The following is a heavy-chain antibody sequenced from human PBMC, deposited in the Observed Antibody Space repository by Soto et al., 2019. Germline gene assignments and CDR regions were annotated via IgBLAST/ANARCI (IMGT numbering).Heavy chain of an antibody. D-gene: IGHD6-13*01. J-gene: IGHJ5*02. CDR3: ARGGSSSWSRGWFDP. V-gene: IGHV4-34*01. CDR1: GGSFSGYY. CDR2: INHSGST. Sequence: QVQLQQWGAGLLKPSETLSLTCAVYGGSFSGYYWSWIRQPPGKGLEWIVEINHSGSTNYNPSLKSRVTITVDPSKNKFSLKLGSVTAADTAVYYCARGGSSSWSRGWFDPWGQGTLVTVSS.